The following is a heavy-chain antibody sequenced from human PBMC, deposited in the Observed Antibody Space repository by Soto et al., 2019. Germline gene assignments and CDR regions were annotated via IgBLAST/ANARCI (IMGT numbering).Heavy chain of an antibody. V-gene: IGHV1-69*02. Sequence: QVQLVQSGSEVKKPGSSVKVSCKASGGTFSIYTISWVRQAPGQGLEWMGRVIPIFDVTSYAQRFQGRVTITADKSTTAAYMELSSLRSEDTAVYYCARDRDISSWPKFDYWGQGTLVTFS. CDR1: GGTFSIYT. J-gene: IGHJ4*02. D-gene: IGHD6-13*01. CDR2: VIPIFDVT. CDR3: ARDRDISSWPKFDY.